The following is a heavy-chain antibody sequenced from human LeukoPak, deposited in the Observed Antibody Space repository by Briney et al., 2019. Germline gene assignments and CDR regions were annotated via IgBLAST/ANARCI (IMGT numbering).Heavy chain of an antibody. CDR3: ARKHDYGDFPFDY. Sequence: GESLQISSKASGYSFTSQWIGWVRQMPGKGLEWMGIIYPGDSETRYSPSFQGQVTISADKSISTAYLQWSSLKATDTAMYFCARKHDYGDFPFDYWGQGALVTVSS. CDR1: GYSFTSQW. D-gene: IGHD4-17*01. V-gene: IGHV5-51*01. CDR2: IYPGDSET. J-gene: IGHJ4*02.